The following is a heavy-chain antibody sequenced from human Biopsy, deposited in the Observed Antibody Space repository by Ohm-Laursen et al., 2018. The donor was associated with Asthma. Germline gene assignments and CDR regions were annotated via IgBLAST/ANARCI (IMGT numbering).Heavy chain of an antibody. V-gene: IGHV1-24*01. D-gene: IGHD4-17*01. J-gene: IGHJ4*02. CDR2: HDHGEGGT. CDR3: ASDFPKDYVRYNFQF. Sequence: SVKVSCKISGYSLTDLSMHWVRQAPRQGLEWMGGHDHGEGGTVNARRFQGRVTMTEDTSTDTAYMELSSLSSDDTAVYYCASDFPKDYVRYNFQFWGQGTLVTVSS. CDR1: GYSLTDLS.